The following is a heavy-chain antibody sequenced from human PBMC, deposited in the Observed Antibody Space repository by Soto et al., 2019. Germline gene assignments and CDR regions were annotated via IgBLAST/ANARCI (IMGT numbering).Heavy chain of an antibody. Sequence: SGGSLRLSCAASGFTFSSYGMHWVRQAPGKGLEWVAVISYDGSNKYYADSVKGRFTISRDNSKNTLYLQMNSLRAEDTAVYYCAKDVVVGATTGLGDYYNYYGMDVWGQGTTVTVSS. J-gene: IGHJ6*02. CDR2: ISYDGSNK. CDR3: AKDVVVGATTGLGDYYNYYGMDV. V-gene: IGHV3-30*18. CDR1: GFTFSSYG. D-gene: IGHD1-26*01.